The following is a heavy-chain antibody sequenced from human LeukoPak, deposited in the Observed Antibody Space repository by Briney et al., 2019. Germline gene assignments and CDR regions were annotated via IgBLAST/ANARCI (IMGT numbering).Heavy chain of an antibody. CDR1: GYSISSGYY. CDR3: ARAVTIGAPGNFDY. V-gene: IGHV4-38-2*02. D-gene: IGHD3-3*01. J-gene: IGHJ4*02. Sequence: PSETLSLTCTVSGYSISSGYYWGWIRQPPGKGLEWIGSIYHSGSTYYNPSLKSRVTISVDTSKNQFSLKLSSVTAADTAVYYCARAVTIGAPGNFDYWGQGTLVTVSS. CDR2: IYHSGST.